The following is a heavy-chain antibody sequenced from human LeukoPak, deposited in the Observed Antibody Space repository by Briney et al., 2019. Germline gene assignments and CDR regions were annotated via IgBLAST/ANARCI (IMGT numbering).Heavy chain of an antibody. CDR3: ARDLTVRRARYYDFWSGFDY. CDR2: ISYDGSNK. D-gene: IGHD3-3*01. Sequence: GGSLRLSCAASGFTFSSYAMHWVRQAPGKGLEWVAVISYDGSNKYYADSVKGRFTISRDNSKNTLYLQMNSLRAEDTAVYYCARDLTVRRARYYDFWSGFDYWGQGTLVTVSS. V-gene: IGHV3-30-3*01. J-gene: IGHJ4*02. CDR1: GFTFSSYA.